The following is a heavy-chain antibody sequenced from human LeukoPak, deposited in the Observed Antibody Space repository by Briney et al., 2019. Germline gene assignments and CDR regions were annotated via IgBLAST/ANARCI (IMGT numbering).Heavy chain of an antibody. CDR2: IEQDGSEK. Sequence: PGGSLRLSCAASGFTFSGCWMSWVRQAPGKGLEWVANIEQDGSEKYYVDSVKGRFTISRDNARNSLYLQMNSLRDEDTAVYYCARDGLHTAHFDYWGQGTLVTVSS. CDR3: ARDGLHTAHFDY. CDR1: GFTFSGCW. D-gene: IGHD5-18*01. V-gene: IGHV3-7*01. J-gene: IGHJ4*02.